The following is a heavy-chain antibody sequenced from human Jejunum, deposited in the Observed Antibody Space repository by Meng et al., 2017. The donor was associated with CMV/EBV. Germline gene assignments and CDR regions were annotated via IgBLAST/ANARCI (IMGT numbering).Heavy chain of an antibody. D-gene: IGHD3-10*01. CDR1: GVSVSASY. CDR2: MHSGGDT. J-gene: IGHJ4*02. Sequence: EVQLLESGGGLVQPGGSLRLSCAVSGVSVSASYMNWVRQAPEKGLEWVSVMHSGGDTYYAESVKGRFTISRDDSKNTIYLQMNNLKTEDTALYYCARGEGVPPGEWGQGTLVTVSS. CDR3: ARGEGVPPGE. V-gene: IGHV3-66*01.